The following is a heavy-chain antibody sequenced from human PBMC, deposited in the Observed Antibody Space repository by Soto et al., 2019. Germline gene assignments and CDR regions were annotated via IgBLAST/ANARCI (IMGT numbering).Heavy chain of an antibody. CDR1: GFSFNNFA. J-gene: IGHJ6*02. V-gene: IGHV3-23*01. CDR2: ISGGGGTT. D-gene: IGHD3-16*01. CDR3: GKERGYYYYYAMDV. Sequence: EVRLLESGGGLVQPGGSLRLSCVVSGFSFNNFAMSWVRQAPGKGLEWVSAISGGGGTTYYADSVKGRFTISRDNSKNTLYLQLNSLRAEDTAVYYCGKERGYYYYYAMDVWGQGTTVTVSS.